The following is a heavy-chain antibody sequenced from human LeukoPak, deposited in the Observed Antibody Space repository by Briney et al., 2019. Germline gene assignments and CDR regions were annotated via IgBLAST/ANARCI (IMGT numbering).Heavy chain of an antibody. Sequence: GGSLRLSCAASRLTFSNYGMHGVRQAPGKGLDWVGVIWYDGSNKYYADSVKGRFTISRDNSKNTLYLQMNSLRAENTAVYYCTRDAAMVRGVIRNYYYGMDVWGKGHTVTVSS. CDR3: TRDAAMVRGVIRNYYYGMDV. D-gene: IGHD3-10*01. V-gene: IGHV3-33*08. CDR2: IWYDGSNK. CDR1: RLTFSNYG. J-gene: IGHJ6*04.